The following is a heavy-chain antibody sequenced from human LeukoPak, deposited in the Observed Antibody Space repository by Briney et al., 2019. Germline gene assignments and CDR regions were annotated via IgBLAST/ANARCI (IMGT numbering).Heavy chain of an antibody. D-gene: IGHD3-10*01. CDR2: INHSGST. CDR3: ARGHYGSGRSPGY. Sequence: ETLSLTCAVYGGSFSGYYWSWIRQPPGKGLEWIGEINHSGSTNYNPSLKSRVTISVDTSKNQFSLKLSSVNAADTAVYYCARGHYGSGRSPGYWGQGTLVTVSS. CDR1: GGSFSGYY. J-gene: IGHJ4*02. V-gene: IGHV4-34*01.